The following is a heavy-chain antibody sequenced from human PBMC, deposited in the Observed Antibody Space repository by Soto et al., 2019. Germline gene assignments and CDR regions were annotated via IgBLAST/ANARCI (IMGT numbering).Heavy chain of an antibody. CDR2: ISSSSSYI. CDR1: GFTFSSYS. CDR3: ARRGIAVAGVSNSYYFDY. D-gene: IGHD6-19*01. V-gene: IGHV3-21*01. J-gene: IGHJ4*02. Sequence: GGSLRLSCAASGFTFSSYSMNWVRQAPGKGLEWVSSISSSSSYIYYADSVKGRFTISRDHAKNSLYLQMNSLRAEDTAVYYCARRGIAVAGVSNSYYFDYWGQGTLVTVSS.